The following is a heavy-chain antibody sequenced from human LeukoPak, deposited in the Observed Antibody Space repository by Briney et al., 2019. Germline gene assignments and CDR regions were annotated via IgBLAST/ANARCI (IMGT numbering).Heavy chain of an antibody. Sequence: ASVKVSCKASGYTVTGYYMHWVRQAPGQGPEWMGWINPNSGGTNYAQKFQGRVTMTLATSIGTAYMELSRLKSDDTAVYYCASARGYSDFDSDFDYWGQGTLVTVSS. CDR3: ASARGYSDFDSDFDY. J-gene: IGHJ4*02. CDR2: INPNSGGT. CDR1: GYTVTGYY. V-gene: IGHV1-2*02. D-gene: IGHD5-12*01.